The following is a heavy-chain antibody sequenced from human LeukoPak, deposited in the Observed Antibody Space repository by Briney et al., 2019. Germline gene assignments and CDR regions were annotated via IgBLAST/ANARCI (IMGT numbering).Heavy chain of an antibody. V-gene: IGHV3-7*01. J-gene: IGHJ3*02. D-gene: IGHD5-18*01. CDR3: ARDLAVCYGYSCAFDI. CDR2: IKQDGSEK. Sequence: GGSLRLSCAASGFTFSSYWMSWVRQAPGKGLEWVANIKQDGSEKYYVDSVKGRFTISRDNAKNSLYLQMNSLRAEDTAVYYCARDLAVCYGYSCAFDIWGQGTMVTVSS. CDR1: GFTFSSYW.